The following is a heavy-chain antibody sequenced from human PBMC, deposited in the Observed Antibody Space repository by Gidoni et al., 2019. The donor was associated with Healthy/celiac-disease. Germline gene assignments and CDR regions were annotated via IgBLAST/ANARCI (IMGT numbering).Heavy chain of an antibody. CDR1: GGSISSRSYY. CDR3: ARHLWGFGELFPRWYFDL. V-gene: IGHV4-39*01. D-gene: IGHD3-10*01. J-gene: IGHJ2*01. CDR2: IYYSGST. Sequence: QLQLQESGPGLVKHSETLSLTCTVSGGSISSRSYYWGWIRQPPGKGLEWIGSIYYSGSTYYNPSLKSRVTISVDTSKNQFSLKLSSVTAADTAVYYCARHLWGFGELFPRWYFDLWGRGTLVTVSS.